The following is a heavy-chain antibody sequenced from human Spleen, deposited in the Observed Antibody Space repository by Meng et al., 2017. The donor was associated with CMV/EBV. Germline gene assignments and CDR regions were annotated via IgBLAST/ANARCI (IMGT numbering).Heavy chain of an antibody. CDR2: SYSGGRK. CDR1: FTVSSNY. Sequence: FTVSSNYMTWGRQAPGKGLEWVSVSYSGGRKYYADSVKSRCNISRDNSKNTLYLQMNSLRAEDTAVYYCARDFDGSSSSSSTLGFDPWGQGTLVTVSS. CDR3: ARDFDGSSSSSSTLGFDP. V-gene: IGHV3-53*05. J-gene: IGHJ5*02. D-gene: IGHD6-6*01.